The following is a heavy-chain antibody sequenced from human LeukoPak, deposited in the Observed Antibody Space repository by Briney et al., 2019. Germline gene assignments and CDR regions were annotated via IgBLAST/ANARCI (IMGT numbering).Heavy chain of an antibody. Sequence: SETLSLTCTVSDDSISSYYWSWIRQPPGKGLEWIGHIYYSGSTKYNPSLKSRATILLDTSKNHVSLKLRSVTAADTAVYYCARGRNTGRQFYFDYWGQGTLVTVAS. CDR3: ARGRNTGRQFYFDY. D-gene: IGHD5-18*01. V-gene: IGHV4-59*08. CDR2: IYYSGST. CDR1: DDSISSYY. J-gene: IGHJ4*02.